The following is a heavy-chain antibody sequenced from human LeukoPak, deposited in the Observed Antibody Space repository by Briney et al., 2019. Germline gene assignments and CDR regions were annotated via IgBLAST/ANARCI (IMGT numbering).Heavy chain of an antibody. CDR2: ISGSGDKT. V-gene: IGHV3-23*01. CDR1: GFVFSHTA. J-gene: IGHJ4*02. D-gene: IGHD2-8*02. Sequence: GGSLRLSCEASGFVFSHTAMNWVRQAPGKGPELVSFISGSGDKTHYTDSVKGRFTISRDNTNNTLYLQMSSLRAEDTAIYYCAKAWSYYFDHWGRGTLVTVSS. CDR3: AKAWSYYFDH.